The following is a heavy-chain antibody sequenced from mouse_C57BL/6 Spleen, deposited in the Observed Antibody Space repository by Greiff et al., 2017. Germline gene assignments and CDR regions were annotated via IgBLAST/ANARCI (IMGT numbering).Heavy chain of an antibody. D-gene: IGHD2-1*01. Sequence: EVHLVESGGGLVQPGESLKFSCESNEFDIPSHDMSWVRKTPEKRLELVASINSDGGSTNYPDTMERRFIISRANTKKTLYLQMSSLRSDDTALYYCARHYGNGWFAYWGQGTLVTVSA. V-gene: IGHV5-2*01. CDR3: ARHYGNGWFAY. CDR2: INSDGGST. CDR1: EFDIPSHD. J-gene: IGHJ3*01.